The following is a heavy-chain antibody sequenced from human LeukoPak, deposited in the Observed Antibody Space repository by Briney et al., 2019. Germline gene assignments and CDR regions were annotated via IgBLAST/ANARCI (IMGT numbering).Heavy chain of an antibody. CDR3: TTDRDIVVVPAFDY. Sequence: GGSLRLSCAASGFTFTDYYMSWIRQAPGKGLEWLSHISRTGSTISYADSVKGRFTISRDNAKKSVYLQMDSLRADDTAVYYCTTDRDIVVVPAFDYWGQGTLVTVSS. CDR1: GFTFTDYY. CDR2: ISRTGSTI. J-gene: IGHJ4*02. D-gene: IGHD2-2*01. V-gene: IGHV3-11*01.